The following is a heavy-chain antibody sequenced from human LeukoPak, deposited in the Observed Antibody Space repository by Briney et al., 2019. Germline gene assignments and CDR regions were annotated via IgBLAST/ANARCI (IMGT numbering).Heavy chain of an antibody. V-gene: IGHV4-34*01. D-gene: IGHD6-19*01. CDR3: ARVARSSGCHLYYDYYYYFGMDV. Sequence: SETLSLTCAVYGGSFGGDYWSWIRQPPGKGLEWIGEMNHSGSTNYNPSLKSRVTISVDTSKHQFSLKLSSVTAADTAVYYCARVARSSGCHLYYDYYYYFGMDVWGQGTTVTVSS. CDR2: MNHSGST. J-gene: IGHJ6*02. CDR1: GGSFGGDY.